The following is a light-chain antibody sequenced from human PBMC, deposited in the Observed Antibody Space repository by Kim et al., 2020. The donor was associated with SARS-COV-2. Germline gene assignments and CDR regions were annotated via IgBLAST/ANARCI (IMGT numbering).Light chain of an antibody. CDR2: KDT. V-gene: IGLV3-25*03. Sequence: SYELTQPPSVSLSPGQTARITCSGDALAKQFAYWYQLRPDQAPVLAIYKDTERPSGIPERFSGSTSGTTVTLTISGVQAEDEADYYCQSADTTGTSVLFGGGTQLTVL. CDR3: QSADTTGTSVL. J-gene: IGLJ2*01. CDR1: ALAKQF.